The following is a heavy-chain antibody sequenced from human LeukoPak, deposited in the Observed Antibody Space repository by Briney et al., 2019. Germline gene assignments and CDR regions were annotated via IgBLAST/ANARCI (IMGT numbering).Heavy chain of an antibody. CDR2: INPSGGST. CDR1: GYTFTGYY. J-gene: IGHJ4*02. Sequence: ASVKVSCKASGYTFTGYYMHWVRQAPGQGLEWMGIINPSGGSTSYAQKFQGRVTMTRDTSTSTVYMELSSLRSEDTAVYYCARDLETTYYDFWSGYYQYYFDYWGQGTLVTVSS. D-gene: IGHD3-3*01. CDR3: ARDLETTYYDFWSGYYQYYFDY. V-gene: IGHV1-46*01.